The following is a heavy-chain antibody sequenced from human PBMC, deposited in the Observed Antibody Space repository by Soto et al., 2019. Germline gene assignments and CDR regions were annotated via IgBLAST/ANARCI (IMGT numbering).Heavy chain of an antibody. J-gene: IGHJ6*02. CDR3: AKDFRVGAVAADYYGMDV. Sequence: QVQLVESGGGVVQPGRSLRLSCAASGFTFSSYGMHWVRQAPGKGLEWVAVISYDGSNKYYADSVKGRFTISRDNSKNTLYLQMNSLRAEDTAVYYCAKDFRVGAVAADYYGMDVWGQGTTVTVSS. CDR1: GFTFSSYG. CDR2: ISYDGSNK. D-gene: IGHD6-19*01. V-gene: IGHV3-30*18.